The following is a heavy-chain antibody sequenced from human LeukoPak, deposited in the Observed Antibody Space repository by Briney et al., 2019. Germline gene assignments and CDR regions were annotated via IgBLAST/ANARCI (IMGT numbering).Heavy chain of an antibody. CDR3: ATDGAGFDT. CDR1: GFTSNDYY. CDR2: INIGGTNT. V-gene: IGHV3-11*01. Sequence: GGSLRLSCAASGFTSNDYYMSWIRQAPGKGLEWLSYINIGGTNTHYADSVKGRFTISRENAKKSLYLEMNNLRAEDTAVYYCATDGAGFDTWGQGVLVTVSS. J-gene: IGHJ5*02.